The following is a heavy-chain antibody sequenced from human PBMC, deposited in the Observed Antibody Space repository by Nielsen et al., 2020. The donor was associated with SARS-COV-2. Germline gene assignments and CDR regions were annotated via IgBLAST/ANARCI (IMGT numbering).Heavy chain of an antibody. CDR3: ARTYYDFWSGYYPRYYMDV. D-gene: IGHD3-3*01. V-gene: IGHV4-31*03. CDR2: IYYSGST. J-gene: IGHJ6*03. CDR1: GGSISSGGYY. Sequence: SETLSLTCTVSGGSISSGGYYWSWIRQHPGKGLEWIGYIYYSGSTYYNPSLKSRVTISVDTSKNQFSLKLSSVTAADTAVYYCARTYYDFWSGYYPRYYMDVWGKGTTVTVSS.